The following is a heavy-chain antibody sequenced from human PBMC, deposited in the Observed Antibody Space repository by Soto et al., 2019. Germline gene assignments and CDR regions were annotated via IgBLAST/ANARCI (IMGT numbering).Heavy chain of an antibody. D-gene: IGHD3-9*01. V-gene: IGHV3-30*03. CDR1: GFTFSGYD. Sequence: PGGSLRLSCAAAGFTFSGYDMHWVRQAPGKGLEWVALISFDGSNKYYADSVKGRFTISRDNAKNSLYLQMNSLRAEDTAVYYCARDPTYYDILTGYAHYYYYGMDVWGQGTTVTVSS. CDR2: ISFDGSNK. J-gene: IGHJ6*02. CDR3: ARDPTYYDILTGYAHYYYYGMDV.